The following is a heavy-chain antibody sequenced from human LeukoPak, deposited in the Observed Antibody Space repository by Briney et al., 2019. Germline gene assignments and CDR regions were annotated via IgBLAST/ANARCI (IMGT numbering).Heavy chain of an antibody. Sequence: GGSLRLSCAASGFTFSSYAMSWVRQAPGKGLEWVSAISGSGGSTYYARSVKGRFTISRDNYKNTLYLQMNSLRAEDTAVYYCAKDQWSYCSSTSCYFQGDYWGQGTLVTVSS. D-gene: IGHD2-2*01. CDR2: ISGSGGST. CDR3: AKDQWSYCSSTSCYFQGDY. CDR1: GFTFSSYA. J-gene: IGHJ4*02. V-gene: IGHV3-23*01.